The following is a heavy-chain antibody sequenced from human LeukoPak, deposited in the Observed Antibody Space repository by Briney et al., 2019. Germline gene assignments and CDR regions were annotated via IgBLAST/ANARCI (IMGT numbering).Heavy chain of an antibody. V-gene: IGHV4-61*02. J-gene: IGHJ5*02. Sequence: SQTLSLTCTVSGGSISSGSYYWSWIRQPAGKGLEWIGRIYTSGSTNYNPSLKSRVTISVDTSKNQFSLKLSSVTAADTAVYYCARGGGTIFGVVITSSNWFDPWGQGTLVTVSS. CDR2: IYTSGST. CDR1: GGSISSGSYY. CDR3: ARGGGTIFGVVITSSNWFDP. D-gene: IGHD3-3*01.